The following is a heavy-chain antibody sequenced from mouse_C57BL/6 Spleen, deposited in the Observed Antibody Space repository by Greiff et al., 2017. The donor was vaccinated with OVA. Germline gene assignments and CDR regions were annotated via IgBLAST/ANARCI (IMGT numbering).Heavy chain of an antibody. Sequence: VQLQESGPGLVKPSQSLSLTCSVTGYSITSGYYWNWIRQFPGNKLEWMGYISYDGSNNYNPSLKNRISITRDTSKNQFFLKLNSVTTEDTATYYCARADGYYAFDYWGQGTTLTVSS. D-gene: IGHD2-3*01. CDR1: GYSITSGYY. CDR2: ISYDGSN. J-gene: IGHJ2*01. V-gene: IGHV3-6*01. CDR3: ARADGYYAFDY.